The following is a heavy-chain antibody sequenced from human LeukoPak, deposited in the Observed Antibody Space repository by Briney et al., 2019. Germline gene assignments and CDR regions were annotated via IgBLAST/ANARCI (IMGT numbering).Heavy chain of an antibody. Sequence: GRSLRLSCAASGFTFSSYSMSWVRQAPGKGLEWVSSISSSSSYIYYADSMKGRFTISRDNAKNSLYLQMNSLRAEDTAVYYCARDLGGSFNFDYWGQGTLVTVSS. J-gene: IGHJ4*02. CDR2: ISSSSSYI. V-gene: IGHV3-21*01. CDR3: ARDLGGSFNFDY. CDR1: GFTFSSYS. D-gene: IGHD1-26*01.